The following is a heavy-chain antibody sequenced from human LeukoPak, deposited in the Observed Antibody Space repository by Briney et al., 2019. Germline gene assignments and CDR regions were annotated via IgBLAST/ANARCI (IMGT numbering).Heavy chain of an antibody. V-gene: IGHV3-33*08. CDR1: GFTFSSYW. Sequence: PGGSLRLSCAASGFTFSSYWMTWVRQGPGKGLEWVALIWYDGTKKYFADSVKGRFTISRDNSKNTMSLQMNSLSTEDTAIYYCAREASGAFDIWGRGTMVTVSS. D-gene: IGHD3-10*01. CDR3: AREASGAFDI. J-gene: IGHJ3*02. CDR2: IWYDGTKK.